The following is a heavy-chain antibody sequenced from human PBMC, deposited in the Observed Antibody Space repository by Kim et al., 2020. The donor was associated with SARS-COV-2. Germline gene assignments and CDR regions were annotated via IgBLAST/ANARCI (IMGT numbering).Heavy chain of an antibody. J-gene: IGHJ4*02. V-gene: IGHV3-74*01. CDR2: IMNDDSRT. CDR3: ARGARDGNSFDY. CDR1: GFTFSTYW. D-gene: IGHD2-15*01. Sequence: GGSLRLSCAASGFTFSTYWMHWVRQAPGKGPVWVSRIMNDDSRTTYADSVRGRFTISRDNAKNTLYLQMNSLRAEDTAVYYCARGARDGNSFDYWGQGTLVTVSS.